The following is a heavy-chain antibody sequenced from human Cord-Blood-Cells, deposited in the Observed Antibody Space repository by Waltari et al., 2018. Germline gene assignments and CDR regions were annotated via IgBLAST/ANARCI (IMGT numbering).Heavy chain of an antibody. D-gene: IGHD3-22*01. CDR3: ARDYYDSSGYYY. Sequence: QVHLVESGGGVVQPWRSLILSGADSGFTFHTNAMHWVRQAPGKGQEWVAVISYDGSNKYYADSVKGRFTISRDNSKNTLYLQMNSLRAEDTAVYYCARDYYDSSGYYYWGQGTLVTVSS. V-gene: IGHV3-30*04. CDR1: GFTFHTNA. J-gene: IGHJ4*02. CDR2: ISYDGSNK.